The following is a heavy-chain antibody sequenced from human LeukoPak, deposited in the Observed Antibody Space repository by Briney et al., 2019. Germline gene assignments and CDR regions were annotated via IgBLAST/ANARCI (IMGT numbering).Heavy chain of an antibody. CDR2: IYWDDYK. Sequence: SGPTLVKPTQTLTLTCTFSGFSLSASGVGVAWIRQPPGQALEWLALIYWDDYKRYSPSLKSRLTITKDTSKNQVVLTMTNMDTVDTATYYYAHRADSTGWYSIDYWGQGTLVTVSS. CDR3: AHRADSTGWYSIDY. CDR1: GFSLSASGVG. D-gene: IGHD6-19*01. V-gene: IGHV2-5*02. J-gene: IGHJ4*02.